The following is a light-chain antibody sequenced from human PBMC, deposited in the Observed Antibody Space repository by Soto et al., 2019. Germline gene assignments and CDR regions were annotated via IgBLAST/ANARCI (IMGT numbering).Light chain of an antibody. V-gene: IGKV1-39*01. Sequence: DIQLTQSPSSLSASVGDRVTITCRASQIISLYLNWYQQRPGKAPNLLIYDSSTLQSGVPSSFGGSRSGTNFTLTITHLQPEDFATYYCQQSYNAPLTFGPGTKVDLK. CDR2: DSS. CDR1: QIISLY. J-gene: IGKJ3*01. CDR3: QQSYNAPLT.